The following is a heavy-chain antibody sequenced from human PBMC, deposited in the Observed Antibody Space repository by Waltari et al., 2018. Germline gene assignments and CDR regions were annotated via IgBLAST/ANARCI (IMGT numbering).Heavy chain of an antibody. D-gene: IGHD1-7*01. CDR2: IYYSGST. Sequence: QVQLQESGPGLVTPSQTLSLTCTVSGGSISSGGYYWSWLRPHPGKGLEWIGYIYYSGSTYYNPSLKSRVTISVYTSKNQFSLKLSSVTAADTAVYYCARAPSNYLHYYYYMDVWGKGTTVTVSS. V-gene: IGHV4-31*03. CDR1: GGSISSGGYY. CDR3: ARAPSNYLHYYYYMDV. J-gene: IGHJ6*03.